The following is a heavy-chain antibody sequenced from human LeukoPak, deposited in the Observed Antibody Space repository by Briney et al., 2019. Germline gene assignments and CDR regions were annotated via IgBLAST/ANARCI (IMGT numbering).Heavy chain of an antibody. V-gene: IGHV4-39*01. CDR2: IFYSGST. CDR1: GGSLRTSSYY. J-gene: IGHJ1*01. D-gene: IGHD6-13*01. Sequence: SETLSLTCTVSGGSLRTSSYYWGWIRPPPGKGLEWIGSIFYSGSTDYNPSLKSRVTISVDTSKNQFSLKLSSVTAADTAVYYCARPGSSSWEYFQHWGQGTLVTVSS. CDR3: ARPGSSSWEYFQH.